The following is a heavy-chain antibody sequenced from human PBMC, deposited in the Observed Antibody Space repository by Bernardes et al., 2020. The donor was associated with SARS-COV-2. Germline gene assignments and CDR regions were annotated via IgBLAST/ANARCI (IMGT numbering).Heavy chain of an antibody. V-gene: IGHV3-23*01. CDR3: AKDRDFWSGLYYYYGMDV. CDR1: GFTFSSYA. J-gene: IGHJ6*02. CDR2: ISGSGGST. Sequence: GGSLRLSCAASGFTFSSYAMSWVRQAPGKGLEWVSAISGSGGSTYYADSVKGRFTISRDNSKNTLYLQMNSLRAEDTAVYYCAKDRDFWSGLYYYYGMDVWGQGTTVTVSS. D-gene: IGHD3-3*01.